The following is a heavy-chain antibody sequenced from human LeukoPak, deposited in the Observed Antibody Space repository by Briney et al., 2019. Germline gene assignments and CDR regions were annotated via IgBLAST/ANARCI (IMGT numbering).Heavy chain of an antibody. CDR1: GGSISSYY. V-gene: IGHV4-59*01. J-gene: IGHJ5*02. CDR2: IYYSGST. CDR3: ARMHCSGGSCPHRRGWFDP. D-gene: IGHD2-15*01. Sequence: SETLSLTCTVSGGSISSYYWSWIRQPPGKGLEWIGYIYYSGSTNYNPSLKSRVTISVDTSKNQFSLKLSSVTAADTAVYYCARMHCSGGSCPHRRGWFDPWGQGTLVTVSS.